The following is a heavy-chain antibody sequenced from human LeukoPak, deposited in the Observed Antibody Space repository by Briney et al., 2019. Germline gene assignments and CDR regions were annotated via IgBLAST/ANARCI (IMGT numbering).Heavy chain of an antibody. CDR2: INWNGGST. CDR3: ANGYEFES. CDR1: GFTFDDYG. Sequence: GGSLRLSCAVSGFTFDDYGMSWVRQAPGKGLEWVSGINWNGGSTGYADSVKGRFTISRDNSKNTLYLQMNSLRPEDTAVYCCANGYEFESWGQGALVTVSS. J-gene: IGHJ4*02. V-gene: IGHV3-20*04. D-gene: IGHD2-2*01.